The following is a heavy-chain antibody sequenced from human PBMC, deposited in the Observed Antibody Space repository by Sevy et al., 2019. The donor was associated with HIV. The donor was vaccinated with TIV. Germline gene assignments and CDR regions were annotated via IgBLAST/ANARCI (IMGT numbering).Heavy chain of an antibody. CDR3: ARAPLVPAAADY. J-gene: IGHJ4*02. V-gene: IGHV3-7*01. CDR1: GFTFNSYW. CDR2: IKQDGSET. Sequence: GGSLRLSCAASGFTFNSYWMSWVRQAPGKGLEWLAIIKQDGSETKYVDSVKGRFTISRDNAKNSLYLQMNSLRAEDTAVYYCARAPLVPAAADYWGQGILVTVSS. D-gene: IGHD2-2*01.